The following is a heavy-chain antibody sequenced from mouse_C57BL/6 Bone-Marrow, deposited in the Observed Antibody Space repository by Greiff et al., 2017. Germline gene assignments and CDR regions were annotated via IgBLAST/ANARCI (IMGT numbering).Heavy chain of an antibody. J-gene: IGHJ3*01. CDR3: ARWGSLRGFAY. D-gene: IGHD1-2*01. V-gene: IGHV1-82*01. CDR1: GYAFSSSW. CDR2: IYPGDGDT. Sequence: VQGVESGPELVKPGASVKISCKASGYAFSSSWMNWVKQRPGKGLEWIGRIYPGDGDTNYNGKFKGRATLTADKSSSTAYMQLSSLTSEDSAVYFCARWGSLRGFAYWGQGTLVTVSA.